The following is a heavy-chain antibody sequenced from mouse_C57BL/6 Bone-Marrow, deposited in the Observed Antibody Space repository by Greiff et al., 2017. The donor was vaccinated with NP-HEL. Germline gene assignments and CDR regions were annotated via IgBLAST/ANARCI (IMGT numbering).Heavy chain of an antibody. Sequence: EVKLMESGEGLVKPGGSLKLSCAASGFTFSSYAMSWVRQTPEKRLEWVAYISSGGDYIYYADTVKGRFTISRDNARNTLYLQMSSLKSEDTAMYYCTRESDYYGNYGYWGQGTTLTVSS. CDR2: ISSGGDYI. J-gene: IGHJ2*01. V-gene: IGHV5-9-1*02. CDR3: TRESDYYGNYGY. CDR1: GFTFSSYA. D-gene: IGHD2-1*01.